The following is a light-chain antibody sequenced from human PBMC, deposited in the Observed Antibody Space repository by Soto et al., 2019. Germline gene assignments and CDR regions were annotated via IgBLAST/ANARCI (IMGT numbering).Light chain of an antibody. CDR2: GAS. J-gene: IGKJ1*01. V-gene: IGKV3-15*01. Sequence: EIVMTQSPATLCVSPGEXATLSCRASQSVSSNLAWYQQKPGQAPRLLIYGASTRATGIPARFSGSGSGTEFTLAISSLQSEDFAVYYCQQYNNWPSWTFGQGTKV. CDR1: QSVSSN. CDR3: QQYNNWPSWT.